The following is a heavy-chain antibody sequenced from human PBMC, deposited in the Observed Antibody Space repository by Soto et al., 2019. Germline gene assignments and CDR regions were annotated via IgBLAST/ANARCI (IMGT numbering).Heavy chain of an antibody. D-gene: IGHD6-19*01. V-gene: IGHV1-69*08. CDR1: GGTFSSYT. CDR2: IIPILGIA. Sequence: QVQLVQSGAEVKKPGSSVKVSCKASGGTFSSYTISWVRQAPGQGLEWMGRIIPILGIANYEQKFQGRVTITADKSTSTAYMELSSLRSEDTAVYYCARELRYSSGSADYWGRGTLVTVSS. CDR3: ARELRYSSGSADY. J-gene: IGHJ4*02.